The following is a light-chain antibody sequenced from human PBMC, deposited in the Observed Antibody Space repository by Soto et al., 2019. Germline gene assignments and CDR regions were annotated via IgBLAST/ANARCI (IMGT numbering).Light chain of an antibody. CDR3: QQYYDSPWT. J-gene: IGKJ1*01. CDR1: QSVLYSSNNRNY. CDR2: WAS. Sequence: DIMMTQSPDSLSVSLGERATINCKSSQSVLYSSNNRNYLAWYQQKPRQPPKLLIYWASTRESGVPSRFSGSGSWTDFTLTISSLQAEDMAVYYCQQYYDSPWTFGQGTKVEIK. V-gene: IGKV4-1*01.